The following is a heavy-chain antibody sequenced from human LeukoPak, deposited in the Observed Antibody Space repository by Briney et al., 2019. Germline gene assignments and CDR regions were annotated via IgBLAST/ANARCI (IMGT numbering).Heavy chain of an antibody. CDR1: GVSVSSNSVT. CDR2: TYYRSTWYN. Sequence: SQTLSLTCAISGVSVSSNSVTWNWIRQSPSRGLEWLGRTYYRSTWYNDYAVSVRGRITVNPDTSKNQFSLHLNSVTPEDTAVYYCARRLTQYDCFDPWGQGILVTVSS. J-gene: IGHJ5*02. CDR3: ARRLTQYDCFDP. V-gene: IGHV6-1*01. D-gene: IGHD2-2*01.